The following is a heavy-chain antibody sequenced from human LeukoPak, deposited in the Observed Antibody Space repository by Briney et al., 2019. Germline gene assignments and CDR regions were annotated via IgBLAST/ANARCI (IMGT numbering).Heavy chain of an antibody. CDR1: GFTFSSYG. J-gene: IGHJ5*02. Sequence: GGSLRLSCAASGFTFSSYGMHWVRQAPGKGLEWVAFIRYDGSNKYYADSVKGRFTISRDNSKNTLYLQMNSLRAEDTAVYYCAKDFIAVSTVTTGWFDPWGQGTLVTVSS. CDR2: IRYDGSNK. V-gene: IGHV3-30*02. D-gene: IGHD4-17*01. CDR3: AKDFIAVSTVTTGWFDP.